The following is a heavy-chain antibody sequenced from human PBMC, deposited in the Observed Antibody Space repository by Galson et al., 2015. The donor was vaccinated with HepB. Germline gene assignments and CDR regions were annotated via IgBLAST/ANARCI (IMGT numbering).Heavy chain of an antibody. J-gene: IGHJ1*01. Sequence: TLSLTCTVSGGSISSGGYSWSWIRQPPGKGLEWIGYIYYSGSTYYNPSLKSRVTISVDTSKNQFSLKLSSVTAADTAVYYCARGRVYSRYFQHWGQGTLVTVSS. D-gene: IGHD6-13*01. CDR1: GGSISSGGYS. CDR3: ARGRVYSRYFQH. CDR2: IYYSGST. V-gene: IGHV4-30-4*07.